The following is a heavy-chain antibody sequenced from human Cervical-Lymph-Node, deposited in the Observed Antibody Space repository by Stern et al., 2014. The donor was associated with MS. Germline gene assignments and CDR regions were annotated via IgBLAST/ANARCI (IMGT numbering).Heavy chain of an antibody. D-gene: IGHD6-19*01. CDR3: ARDGEEGVASNVGVDY. V-gene: IGHV3-33*01. CDR2: IWYDGSYK. CDR1: GFTFSSYG. Sequence: VQLLESGGGVVQPGRSLRLSCAASGFTFSSYGMHWVRQAPGKGLDWVAVIWYDGSYKSYADSVKGRFTISRDNSKNTLYLQMNSLRAEDTAVYYCARDGEEGVASNVGVDYWGQGTLVTVSS. J-gene: IGHJ4*02.